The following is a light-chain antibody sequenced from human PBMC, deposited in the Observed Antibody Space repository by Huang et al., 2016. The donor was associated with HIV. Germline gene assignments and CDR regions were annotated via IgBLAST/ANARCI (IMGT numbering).Light chain of an antibody. V-gene: IGKV3-11*01. CDR2: DAS. Sequence: EIVLTQSPATLSLSPGERANLSCRASQGLANYLAWYQQKPGQAPRLLLYDASNRATGIPARFSGSGSVTDFTLTISSLEPEDFAVYYCQQRGNWQLTFGGGTKVEIK. J-gene: IGKJ4*01. CDR1: QGLANY. CDR3: QQRGNWQLT.